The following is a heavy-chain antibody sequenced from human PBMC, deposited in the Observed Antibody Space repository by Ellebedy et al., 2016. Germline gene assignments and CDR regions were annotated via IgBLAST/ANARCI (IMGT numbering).Heavy chain of an antibody. Sequence: GESLKISXAASGFTFSNYGMHWVRQAPGKGLEWVAVISYDGNNKFYADSVKGRFTISRDISKNTLFLQMNSPRAEDTAVYYCARDGPGSGSYWNFDSWGQGTLVTVSS. V-gene: IGHV3-30*03. CDR2: ISYDGNNK. CDR3: ARDGPGSGSYWNFDS. D-gene: IGHD1-26*01. CDR1: GFTFSNYG. J-gene: IGHJ4*02.